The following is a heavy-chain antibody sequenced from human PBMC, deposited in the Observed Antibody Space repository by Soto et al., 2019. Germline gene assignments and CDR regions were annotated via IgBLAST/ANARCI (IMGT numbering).Heavy chain of an antibody. J-gene: IGHJ6*02. V-gene: IGHV3-23*01. D-gene: IGHD2-2*01. CDR3: AKGDIAVVPVAPQYYNLDV. Sequence: HPGGSLRLSCGASGLIFRSYAMNWVRQAPGKGLEWVSGISDTGFNTYYADSVKGRFTVSRDNSKNTLYLQMNNLRAEDSAVYYCAKGDIAVVPVAPQYYNLDVWGQGTMVTVSS. CDR1: GLIFRSYA. CDR2: ISDTGFNT.